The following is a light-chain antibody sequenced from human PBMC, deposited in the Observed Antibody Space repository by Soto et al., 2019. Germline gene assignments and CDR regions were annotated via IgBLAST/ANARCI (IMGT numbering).Light chain of an antibody. CDR1: SSDVGTYNY. J-gene: IGLJ1*01. CDR2: EVS. Sequence: QSVLTQPASVPGSPGQSITISCTGTSSDVGTYNYVSWYQHHPGEAPKLIIYEVSYRPSGVSNRFSGSKSGSTASLTISGLQAEDESDYYCSSFSSTTTYVFGTGTKVTV. CDR3: SSFSSTTTYV. V-gene: IGLV2-14*01.